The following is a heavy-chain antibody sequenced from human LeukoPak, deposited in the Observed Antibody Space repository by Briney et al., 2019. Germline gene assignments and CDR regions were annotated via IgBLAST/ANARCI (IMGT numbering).Heavy chain of an antibody. CDR2: INPSSGGT. J-gene: IGHJ4*02. Sequence: GASVKVSCKASGYTFTGYYMHWVRQAPGQGLEWMGWINPSSGGTKYAQKFQGRVTMTRDTSISTAYMKLSRLKSDDTAVYYCATLPIVAGTTDFDYWGQGTLVTVSS. CDR3: ATLPIVAGTTDFDY. CDR1: GYTFTGYY. D-gene: IGHD5-12*01. V-gene: IGHV1-2*02.